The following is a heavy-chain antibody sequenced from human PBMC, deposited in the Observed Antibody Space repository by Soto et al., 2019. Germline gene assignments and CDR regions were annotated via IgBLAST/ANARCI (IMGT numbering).Heavy chain of an antibody. D-gene: IGHD4-17*01. V-gene: IGHV4-39*01. Sequence: QLQLQESGPGLVKPSETLSLTCTVSGDSVIRSNYYWGWIRHPPGKGLEWIGSIYYTENTYYNPSLKSRVTISLDTSKNQFSLRLSSVTAADTAVYYCISRTVTTFNAFDIWGQGTTVTVST. CDR3: ISRTVTTFNAFDI. CDR2: IYYTENT. CDR1: GDSVIRSNYY. J-gene: IGHJ3*02.